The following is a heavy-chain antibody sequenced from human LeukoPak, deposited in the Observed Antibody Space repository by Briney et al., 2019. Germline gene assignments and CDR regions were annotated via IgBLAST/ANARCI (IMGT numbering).Heavy chain of an antibody. J-gene: IGHJ4*02. CDR3: ARDSRRILPSD. CDR1: GFTVSSNY. V-gene: IGHV3-66*01. D-gene: IGHD2-15*01. Sequence: GGSLRLSCAASGFTVSSNYMSWVRQAPGKGRWWVSVIYSGGSTYYADSVKGRFTISRDNSKNTLYLQMNSLRAEDTAVYYCARDSRRILPSDWGQGTLVTVSS. CDR2: IYSGGST.